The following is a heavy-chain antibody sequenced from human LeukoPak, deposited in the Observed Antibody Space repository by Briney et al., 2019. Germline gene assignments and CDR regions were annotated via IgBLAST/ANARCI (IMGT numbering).Heavy chain of an antibody. CDR3: ASVDTAMVQIPYDAFDI. CDR2: INHSGST. V-gene: IGHV4-34*01. D-gene: IGHD5-18*01. Sequence: PSETLSLTCAVYGGSFSGYYWSWIRQPPGKGLEWIGEINHSGSTNYNPSLKSRVTISVDTSKNQFSLKLSSVTAADTAVYYCASVDTAMVQIPYDAFDIWGQGTMVTVSS. J-gene: IGHJ3*02. CDR1: GGSFSGYY.